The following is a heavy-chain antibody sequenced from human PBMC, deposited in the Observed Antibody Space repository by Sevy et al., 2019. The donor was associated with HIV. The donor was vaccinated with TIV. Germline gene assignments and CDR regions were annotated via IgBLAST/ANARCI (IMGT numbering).Heavy chain of an antibody. D-gene: IGHD2-2*01. J-gene: IGHJ6*02. V-gene: IGHV3-7*03. CDR1: GFTFSTYS. CDR2: IKKDGSER. CDR3: ARDCSSSTCLWGLDV. Sequence: GGSLRLSCAASGFTFSTYSMNWVRQAPGKGLEWVANIKKDGSERYYVDSVKGRFTISRDNAKKSLYLQMNSLRTEDTAVYYCARDCSSSTCLWGLDVWGQGTTVTVSS.